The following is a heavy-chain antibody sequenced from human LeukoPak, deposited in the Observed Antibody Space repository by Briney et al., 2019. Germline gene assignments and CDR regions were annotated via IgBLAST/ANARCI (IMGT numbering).Heavy chain of an antibody. J-gene: IGHJ4*02. V-gene: IGHV3-7*01. CDR1: GFTIRSHW. CDR3: ARAPRY. CDR2: INQDGSEK. Sequence: GGSLRLSCAASGFTIRSHWMSWVRQAPGKGLEWVANINQDGSEKYYVDSVKGRFTISKDNAKNSLYLQMNSLRAEDTAVYYCARAPRYWGQGTLVTVSS.